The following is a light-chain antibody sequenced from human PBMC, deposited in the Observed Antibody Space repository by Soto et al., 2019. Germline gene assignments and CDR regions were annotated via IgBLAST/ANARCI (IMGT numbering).Light chain of an antibody. J-gene: IGKJ5*01. CDR2: DAS. CDR3: QQRSNLWIT. Sequence: EIVLTQSPATLSLSPGERATLSCRASQSVSSYLAWYQQKPGQAPRLLIYDASNRATGIPARFSGSGSGTDFTLTISSLEPEDFAVYYCQQRSNLWITFGQGTRLEIK. V-gene: IGKV3-11*01. CDR1: QSVSSY.